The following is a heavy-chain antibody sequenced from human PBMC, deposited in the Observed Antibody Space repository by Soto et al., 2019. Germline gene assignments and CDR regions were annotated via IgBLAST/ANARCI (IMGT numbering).Heavy chain of an antibody. J-gene: IGHJ4*02. D-gene: IGHD6-13*01. CDR1: GYTFTCYY. Sequence: ASVKVSCKASGYTFTCYYMHWVRQAPGQGLEWMGWINPNSGGTNYAQKFQGWVTMTRDTSISTAYMELSRLRSDDTAVYYCARGSIAAADAADYWGQGTLVTVSS. CDR2: INPNSGGT. V-gene: IGHV1-2*04. CDR3: ARGSIAAADAADY.